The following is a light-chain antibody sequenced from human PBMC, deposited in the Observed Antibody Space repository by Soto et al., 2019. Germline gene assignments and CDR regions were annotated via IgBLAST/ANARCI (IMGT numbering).Light chain of an antibody. J-gene: IGLJ2*01. CDR1: TSNIGAGYD. CDR3: QSYDSSLSGVV. Sequence: QSVLTQPPSVSGAPGQRVTISCTGSTSNIGAGYDIYWYQHLPGIAPKLLIYGYNNRPSGVPDRFSGSKSGTSASLAITGLQDEDEADYYCQSYDSSLSGVVFGGGTKLTVL. CDR2: GYN. V-gene: IGLV1-40*01.